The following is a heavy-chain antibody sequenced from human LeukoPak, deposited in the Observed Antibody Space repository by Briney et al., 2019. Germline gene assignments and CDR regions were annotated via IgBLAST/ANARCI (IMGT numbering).Heavy chain of an antibody. Sequence: PGGSLRLSCAASGFTFSNHAMTWVRQAPGKGLEWVSGISGSGGSTNYADSVKGRFTISRDNSKDTLSLQMNSMRAEDTAVYYCAKFTGATWYSYYMDVWGKGTPVTVS. CDR1: GFTFSNHA. CDR2: ISGSGGST. J-gene: IGHJ6*03. V-gene: IGHV3-23*01. CDR3: AKFTGATWYSYYMDV. D-gene: IGHD1-26*01.